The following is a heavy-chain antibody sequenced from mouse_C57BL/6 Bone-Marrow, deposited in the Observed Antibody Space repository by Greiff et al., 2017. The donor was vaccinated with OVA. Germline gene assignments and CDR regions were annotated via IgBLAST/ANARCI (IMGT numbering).Heavy chain of an antibody. CDR1: GYTFTDYY. Sequence: VQLQPSGPVLVKPGASVKMSCKASGYTFTDYYMNWVKQSHGKSLEWIGVINPYNGGTSYNLKFKGKDTLTVDKSSSTAYMELNSLTSEDSAVYDCQYYGSSYEAKDYWGQGTSVTVSS. V-gene: IGHV1-19*01. CDR3: QYYGSSYEAKDY. D-gene: IGHD1-1*01. J-gene: IGHJ4*01. CDR2: INPYNGGT.